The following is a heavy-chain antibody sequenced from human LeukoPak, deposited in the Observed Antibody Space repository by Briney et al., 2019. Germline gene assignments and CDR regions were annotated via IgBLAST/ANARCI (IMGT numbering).Heavy chain of an antibody. Sequence: AGSLRLSCAASGFIFNNYCLVWVRQAPGKVLEWVSAISNDGGGTTYADFVKGRFTISRDNSKNTLFLQMDSLRAEDTALYYCAKGSSGYFFDLWGQGTLVTVSS. J-gene: IGHJ4*02. CDR3: AKGSSGYFFDL. D-gene: IGHD3-22*01. CDR1: GFIFNNYC. CDR2: ISNDGGGT. V-gene: IGHV3-23*01.